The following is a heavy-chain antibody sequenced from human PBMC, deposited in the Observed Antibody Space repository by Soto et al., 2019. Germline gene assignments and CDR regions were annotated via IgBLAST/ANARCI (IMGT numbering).Heavy chain of an antibody. CDR3: AREGSSDAAGFDY. Sequence: PSETQSLTCAVYGGSFSGYYWSRIRQPPGKGLEWIGEINHSGSTNYNPSLKSRVTISVDTSKNQFSLKLSSATAADTAVYYCAREGSSDAAGFDYWGQGTLVTVSS. CDR2: INHSGST. V-gene: IGHV4-34*01. D-gene: IGHD2-15*01. J-gene: IGHJ4*02. CDR1: GGSFSGYY.